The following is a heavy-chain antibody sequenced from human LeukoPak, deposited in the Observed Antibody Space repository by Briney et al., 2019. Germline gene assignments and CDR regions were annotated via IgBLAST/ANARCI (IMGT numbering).Heavy chain of an antibody. CDR1: GFTFSSYA. J-gene: IGHJ4*02. CDR2: ISGSGDST. CDR3: AKTRPLDSSSWSHGDY. D-gene: IGHD6-13*01. Sequence: GGSLRLSCAASGFTFSSYAMSWVRQAPGKGLEWVSAISGSGDSTYYGDSVKGRFTISRDNSKNTLYLQVNSLRAEDTAVYYCAKTRPLDSSSWSHGDYWGQGTLVTVSS. V-gene: IGHV3-23*01.